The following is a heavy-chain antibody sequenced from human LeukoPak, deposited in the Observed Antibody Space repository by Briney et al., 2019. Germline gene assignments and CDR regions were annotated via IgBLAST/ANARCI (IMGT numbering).Heavy chain of an antibody. CDR1: GGSFSGYY. J-gene: IGHJ4*02. Sequence: SETLSLTCAVYGGSFSGYYWSWIRQPPGKGLEWIGEINHSGSTNYNPSLKSRVTISVDTSKNQFSLKLSSVTAADTAVYYCARERAGYCSSTSCQARFDYWGQGTLVTVSS. D-gene: IGHD2-2*01. V-gene: IGHV4-34*01. CDR3: ARERAGYCSSTSCQARFDY. CDR2: INHSGST.